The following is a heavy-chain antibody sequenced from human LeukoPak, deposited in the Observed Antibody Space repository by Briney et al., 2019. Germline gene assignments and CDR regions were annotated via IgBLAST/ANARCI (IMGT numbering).Heavy chain of an antibody. V-gene: IGHV3-66*01. Sequence: GGSLRLSCAASGFTVSSNYMSWVRQAPGKGLEWVSVIYSGGSTYYADSVKGRFTISRDNSKSTLYLQMNSLRAEDTAVYYCARGYSSGYYFDYWGQGTLVTVSS. D-gene: IGHD6-19*01. CDR1: GFTVSSNY. CDR3: ARGYSSGYYFDY. J-gene: IGHJ4*02. CDR2: IYSGGST.